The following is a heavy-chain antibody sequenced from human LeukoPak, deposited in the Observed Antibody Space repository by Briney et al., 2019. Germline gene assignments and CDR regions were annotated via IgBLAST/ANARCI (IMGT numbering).Heavy chain of an antibody. Sequence: PSQTLSLTCAVSGDSVNSGGYYWTWIRHYPGKGREWIGHISNSGTTSYNPSLRSRVSISVDTSYNHFSLTLTSVTAADTAVYYCARDVVVTSSPDAFDIWGQGTMVVVSS. CDR1: GDSVNSGGYY. CDR3: ARDVVVTSSPDAFDI. CDR2: ISNSGTT. J-gene: IGHJ3*02. D-gene: IGHD2-21*02. V-gene: IGHV4-31*11.